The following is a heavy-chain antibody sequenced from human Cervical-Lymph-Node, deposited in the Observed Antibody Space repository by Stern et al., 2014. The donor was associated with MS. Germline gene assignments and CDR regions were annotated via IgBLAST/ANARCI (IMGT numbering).Heavy chain of an antibody. J-gene: IGHJ5*02. Sequence: VQLVQSGAEVKEPGSSVKVSCTASGGTSSRHAISWVRQAPGQGLEWMGGIIPVLSTTNYAQKFHGRVTITADDSTSTTFLELSGLTSNDTALYYCARRGSARRGSGWLDPWGQGTLVIVSS. CDR1: GGTSSRHA. V-gene: IGHV1-69*01. CDR2: IIPVLSTT. CDR3: ARRGSARRGSGWLDP. D-gene: IGHD3-10*01.